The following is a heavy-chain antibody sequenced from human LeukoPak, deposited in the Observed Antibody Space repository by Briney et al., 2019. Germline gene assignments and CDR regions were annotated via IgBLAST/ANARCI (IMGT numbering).Heavy chain of an antibody. CDR3: ARGGRGYYYYGMDV. CDR2: INHSGST. CDR1: GGSFSGYY. J-gene: IGHJ6*02. D-gene: IGHD3-10*01. V-gene: IGHV4-34*01. Sequence: SETLSLTCAVYGGSFSGYYWSWIRQPPGKGLEWIGEINHSGSTNYNPSLKSRVAISVDTSKNQFSLKLSSVTAADTAVYYCARGGRGYYYYGMDVWGQGTTVTVSS.